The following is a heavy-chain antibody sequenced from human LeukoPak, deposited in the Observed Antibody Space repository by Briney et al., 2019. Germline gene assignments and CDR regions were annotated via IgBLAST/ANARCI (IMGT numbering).Heavy chain of an antibody. D-gene: IGHD1-26*01. CDR3: ARDSGGSYYDLFYY. Sequence: GGSLRLSCAASGFTFSSYAMSWVRQAPGKGLEWVSSISGSAGSTYYADSVKGRFTISRDNAKNSLYLQMNSLRAEDTAVYYCARDSGGSYYDLFYYWGQGTLVTVSS. CDR2: ISGSAGST. CDR1: GFTFSSYA. J-gene: IGHJ4*02. V-gene: IGHV3-23*01.